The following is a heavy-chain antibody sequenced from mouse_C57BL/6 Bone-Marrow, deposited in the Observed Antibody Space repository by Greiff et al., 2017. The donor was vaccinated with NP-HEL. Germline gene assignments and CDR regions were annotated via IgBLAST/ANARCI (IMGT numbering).Heavy chain of an antibody. Sequence: LQQPGAELVKPGASVKLSCKASGYTFTSYWMHWVKQRPGQGLEWIGMIHPNSGSTNYNEKFKSKATLTVDKSSSTAYMQLSSLTSEDSAVYYCASPITTVVARYFDVWGTGTTVTVSS. D-gene: IGHD1-1*01. CDR2: IHPNSGST. J-gene: IGHJ1*03. CDR1: GYTFTSYW. CDR3: ASPITTVVARYFDV. V-gene: IGHV1-64*01.